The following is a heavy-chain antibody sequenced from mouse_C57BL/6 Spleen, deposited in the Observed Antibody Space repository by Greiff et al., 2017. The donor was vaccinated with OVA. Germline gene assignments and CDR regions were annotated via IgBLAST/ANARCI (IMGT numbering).Heavy chain of an antibody. CDR2: IYPGSGST. J-gene: IGHJ2*01. CDR1: GYTFSSYW. D-gene: IGHD1-1*01. CDR3: AREGALITTVVATDY. V-gene: IGHV1-55*01. Sequence: QVQLQQPGAELVKPGASVKMSCKASGYTFSSYWITWVKQRPGQGLEWIGDIYPGSGSTNYNEKFKSKATLTVDTSSSTAYMQLSSLTSEDSAVYDCAREGALITTVVATDYWGQGTTLTVSS.